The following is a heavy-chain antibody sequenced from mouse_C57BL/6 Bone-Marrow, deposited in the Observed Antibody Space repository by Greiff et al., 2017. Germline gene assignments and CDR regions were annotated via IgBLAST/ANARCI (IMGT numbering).Heavy chain of an antibody. CDR1: GYTFTSYG. J-gene: IGHJ2*01. V-gene: IGHV1-81*01. CDR3: ARPVLRFYY. D-gene: IGHD1-1*01. Sequence: QVHVKQSGAELARPGASVKLSCKASGYTFTSYGISWVKQRTGQGLEWIGEIYPRSGNTYYNEKFKGKATLTADKSSSTAYMELRSLTSEDSAVYFCARPVLRFYYWGQGTTLTVSS. CDR2: IYPRSGNT.